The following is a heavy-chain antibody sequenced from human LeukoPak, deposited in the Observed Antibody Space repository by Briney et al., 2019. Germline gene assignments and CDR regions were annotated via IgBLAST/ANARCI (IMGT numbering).Heavy chain of an antibody. CDR2: IYYSGSA. J-gene: IGHJ4*02. CDR1: GGSISGFY. CDR3: ARDRDSSGWFDY. D-gene: IGHD6-19*01. Sequence: SETLSLSRTVSGGSISGFYWGWIRQPPGKGLEWIGFIYYSGSANYNPSLKSRVTMSVDMSKNQFSLKLSSATAADTAFYYCARDRDSSGWFDYWGQGALGTVSS. V-gene: IGHV4-59*01.